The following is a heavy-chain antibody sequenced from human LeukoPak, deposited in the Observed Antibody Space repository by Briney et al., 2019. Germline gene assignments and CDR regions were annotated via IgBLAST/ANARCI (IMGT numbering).Heavy chain of an antibody. CDR1: GFTFSSYS. CDR2: ISSSSSYI. D-gene: IGHD3-10*01. V-gene: IGHV3-21*01. Sequence: GGCLRLSCAASGFTFSSYSMNWVRQAPGKGLEWVSSISSSSSYIYYADSVKGRFTISRDNAKNSLYLQMNSLRAEDTAVYYCARIWFGELFGDAFDIWGQGTMVTVSS. J-gene: IGHJ3*02. CDR3: ARIWFGELFGDAFDI.